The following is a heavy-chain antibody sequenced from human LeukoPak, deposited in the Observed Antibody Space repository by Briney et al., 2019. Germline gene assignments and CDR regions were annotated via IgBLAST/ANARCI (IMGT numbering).Heavy chain of an antibody. CDR2: ISSSGSTI. CDR3: ARDCRDGYNCGDY. Sequence: GGSLRLSCAASGFTFSDYYMTWIRQAPGKGLEWVSYISSSGSTIYYADSVKGRFTISRDNAKKSLYMQMNSLRAEDTAVYYCARDCRDGYNCGDYWGQEPWSPSPQ. J-gene: IGHJ4*01. D-gene: IGHD5-24*01. V-gene: IGHV3-11*01. CDR1: GFTFSDYY.